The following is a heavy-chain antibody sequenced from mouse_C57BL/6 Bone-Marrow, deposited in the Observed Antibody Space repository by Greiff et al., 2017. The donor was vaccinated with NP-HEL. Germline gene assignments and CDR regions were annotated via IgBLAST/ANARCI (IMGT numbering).Heavy chain of an antibody. D-gene: IGHD2-1*01. CDR2: IYPGSGNT. V-gene: IGHV1-76*01. CDR1: GYTFTDYY. CDR3: ARNGNYLFAY. J-gene: IGHJ3*01. Sequence: VQLQQSGAELVRPGASVKLSCKASGYTFTDYYINWVKQRPGQGLEWIARIYPGSGNTYYNEKFKGKATLTAEKSSSTAYMQLSSLTSEDSAVYFCARNGNYLFAYWGQGTLVTVSA.